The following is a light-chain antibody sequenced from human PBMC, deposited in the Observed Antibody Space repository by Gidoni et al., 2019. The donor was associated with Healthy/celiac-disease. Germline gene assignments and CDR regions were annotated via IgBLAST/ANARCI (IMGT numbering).Light chain of an antibody. CDR2: KAS. CDR3: QQYNSLGT. CDR1: QSISSW. Sequence: DIQMTQSPSTLSASVGDRVTITCRASQSISSWLAWYQQKQGKAPKLLIYKASSLESGVPSRFSGSGYGKEFTLTISSLQPDDFATYYCQQYNSLGTFGQGTKVEIK. J-gene: IGKJ1*01. V-gene: IGKV1-5*03.